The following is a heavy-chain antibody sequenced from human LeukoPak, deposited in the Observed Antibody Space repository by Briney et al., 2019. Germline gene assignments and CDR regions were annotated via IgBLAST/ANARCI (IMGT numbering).Heavy chain of an antibody. CDR3: ARVNGYCSGGSCYSPFDY. CDR2: INPNSGGT. Sequence: GASVKVSCKASGYTFTGYYMHWVRQAPGQGLEWMGWINPNSGGTNYAQKFQGRVTMTRDTSISTAYMELSRLRSDDTAVYYCARVNGYCSGGSCYSPFDYWGQGTLVTVSS. D-gene: IGHD2-15*01. V-gene: IGHV1-2*02. CDR1: GYTFTGYY. J-gene: IGHJ4*02.